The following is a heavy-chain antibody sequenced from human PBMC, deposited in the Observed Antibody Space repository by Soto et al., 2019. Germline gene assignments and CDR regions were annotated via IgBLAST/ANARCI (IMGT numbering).Heavy chain of an antibody. D-gene: IGHD6-6*01. CDR3: ASYAGSSSSNAFDI. CDR2: INSDGSST. CDR1: GFTFSSYW. V-gene: IGHV3-74*01. J-gene: IGHJ3*02. Sequence: GGSLRLSCAASGFTFSSYWMHWVRQAPGKGLGWVSRINSDGSSTSYADSVKGRFTISRDKAKNTLYLQMNSLRAEDTAVYYCASYAGSSSSNAFDIGGQGTMVTVSS.